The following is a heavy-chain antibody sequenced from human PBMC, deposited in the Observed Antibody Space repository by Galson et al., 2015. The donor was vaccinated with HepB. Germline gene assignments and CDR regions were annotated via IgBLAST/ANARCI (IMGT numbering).Heavy chain of an antibody. J-gene: IGHJ4*02. CDR2: MNPNSGNA. CDR3: ARGRRGSDRHTVFDY. CDR1: GYTFTSYD. V-gene: IGHV1-8*01. Sequence: SVKVSCKASGYTFTSYDINWVRQAPGQGLEWMGWMNPNSGNAGFAQKFQGRVSVTRDASISTAYMELASLRFDDTAIYYCARGRRGSDRHTVFDYWGQGALVTVSS. D-gene: IGHD6-19*01.